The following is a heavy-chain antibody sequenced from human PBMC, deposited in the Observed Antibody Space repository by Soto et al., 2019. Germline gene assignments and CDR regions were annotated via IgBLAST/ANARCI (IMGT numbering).Heavy chain of an antibody. D-gene: IGHD3-10*01. Sequence: SETPSLTCTVSGGPTSCYYRRWTWEPPGKGLEWIGYIYYRGSTNYTPSLKSRVTISVDTSKNQFSLKLSSVTAADTAVYYCASASGSGSYYQDYWGQGTLVTVSS. CDR1: GGPTSCYY. CDR2: IYYRGST. CDR3: ASASGSGSYYQDY. J-gene: IGHJ4*02. V-gene: IGHV4-59*01.